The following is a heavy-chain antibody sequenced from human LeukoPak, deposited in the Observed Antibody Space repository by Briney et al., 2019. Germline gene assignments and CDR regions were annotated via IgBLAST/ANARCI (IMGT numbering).Heavy chain of an antibody. D-gene: IGHD3-3*01. Sequence: NPGGSLGLSCAASGFTFSDYYMSWIRQAPGKGLEWVSYISSSGSTIYYADSVKGRFTISRDNSRNTLYLQMNSLRAEDTAVYYCAKLWSFWSGYVDYWGQGTLVTVSS. V-gene: IGHV3-11*01. CDR2: ISSSGSTI. J-gene: IGHJ4*02. CDR1: GFTFSDYY. CDR3: AKLWSFWSGYVDY.